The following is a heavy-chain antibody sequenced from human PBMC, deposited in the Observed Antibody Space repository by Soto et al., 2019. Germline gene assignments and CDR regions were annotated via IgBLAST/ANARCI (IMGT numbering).Heavy chain of an antibody. Sequence: QVQLVQSGAEVKKPGSSVKVSCKASGGTFSRYGINWVRQAPGQGLEWMGGIIPIFGRANYEQKFQGRVTITADESTSTAHMELSSLRSEDTAVYYCARDYGHACSEGNCYFYFWGQGTLVTVSS. D-gene: IGHD2-15*01. CDR2: IIPIFGRA. J-gene: IGHJ4*02. V-gene: IGHV1-69*01. CDR3: ARDYGHACSEGNCYFYF. CDR1: GGTFSRYG.